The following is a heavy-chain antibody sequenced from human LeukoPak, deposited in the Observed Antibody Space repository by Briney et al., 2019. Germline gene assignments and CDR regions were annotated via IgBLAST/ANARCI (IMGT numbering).Heavy chain of an antibody. CDR2: INHSGST. V-gene: IGHV4-34*01. CDR3: ARWSPGYSSGWYGLDY. D-gene: IGHD6-19*01. J-gene: IGHJ4*02. CDR1: GGSFSGYY. Sequence: RPSETLSLTCAVYGGSFSGYYWSWIRQPPGKGLEWIGEINHSGSTNYNPSLKSRVTISVDTSKNQFSLKLSSVTAADTAVYYCARWSPGYSSGWYGLDYWGQGTLVTVSS.